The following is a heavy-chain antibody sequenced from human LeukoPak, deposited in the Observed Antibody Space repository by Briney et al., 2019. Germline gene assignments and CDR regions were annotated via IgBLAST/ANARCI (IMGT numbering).Heavy chain of an antibody. CDR1: DGSISSYY. D-gene: IGHD1-26*01. J-gene: IGHJ4*02. CDR3: ARLVGAPTTRFDY. Sequence: SGTLSLTCTVSDGSISSYYWSWIRQPPGKGLEWIGYIYYSGSTNYNPSLNSRVTISVDTSKNQFSLKLTSVTAADTAVYYCARLVGAPTTRFDYWGQGTLVTVSS. CDR2: IYYSGST. V-gene: IGHV4-59*08.